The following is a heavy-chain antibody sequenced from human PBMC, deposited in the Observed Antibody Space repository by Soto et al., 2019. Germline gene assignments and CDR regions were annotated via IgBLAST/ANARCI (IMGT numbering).Heavy chain of an antibody. CDR3: ARVDETYGDYPIDY. D-gene: IGHD4-17*01. J-gene: IGHJ4*02. V-gene: IGHV1-8*01. CDR1: GYTFTSYD. CDR2: MNPNSGNT. Sequence: QVQLVQSGAEVKKPGASVKVSCKASGYTFTSYDINWVRQATGQGLEWMGWMNPNSGNTGYAQKFQGRVTMTRNTSISTAYMELTSMRYEDTAVYYCARVDETYGDYPIDYWGQGTLVPVSS.